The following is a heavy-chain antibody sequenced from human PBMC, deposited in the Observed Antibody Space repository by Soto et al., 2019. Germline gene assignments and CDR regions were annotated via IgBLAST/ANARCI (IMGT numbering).Heavy chain of an antibody. Sequence: QEQLVQSGAEVKKPGSSVKVSCKDSGGLFSSFAISWVGQAPGQGLEWLGGIIPVFNTPYYAQKFQGRVTITADESTNTAYMELSSLRSEDTAMYYCARGGGPYVWFNEFWGQGSLVTVSS. CDR2: IIPVFNTP. V-gene: IGHV1-69*01. D-gene: IGHD2-15*01. CDR3: ARGGGPYVWFNEF. CDR1: GGLFSSFA. J-gene: IGHJ4*02.